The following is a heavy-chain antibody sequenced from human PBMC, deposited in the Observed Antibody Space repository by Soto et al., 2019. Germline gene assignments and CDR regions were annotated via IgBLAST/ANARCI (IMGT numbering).Heavy chain of an antibody. J-gene: IGHJ4*02. CDR2: IYYSGST. CDR1: GGSVSSGSYY. D-gene: IGHD5-12*01. V-gene: IGHV4-61*01. CDR3: ASRDGYNYRGPFDY. Sequence: QVQLQESGPGLVKPSETLSLTCTVSGGSVSSGSYYWSWIRQPPGKGLEWIGYIYYSGSTNYNPSLKSRVTISVDTSKNQLSLKLSSVTAADTAVYYCASRDGYNYRGPFDYWGQGTLVTVSS.